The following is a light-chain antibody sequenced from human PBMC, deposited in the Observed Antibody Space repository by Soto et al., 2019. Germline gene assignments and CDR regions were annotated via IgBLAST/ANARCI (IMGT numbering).Light chain of an antibody. CDR1: QSVDSN. J-gene: IGKJ1*01. CDR2: WAS. CDR3: QQYYSTTWT. V-gene: IGKV3-15*01. Sequence: EIVMTQSPATLSVSPGERASLSCRASQSVDSNLAWYQQKPGQAPRLLIYWASTRESGVPDRFSGSGSGTDFTLTISSLQAEDVAVYYCQQYYSTTWTFGQGTKV.